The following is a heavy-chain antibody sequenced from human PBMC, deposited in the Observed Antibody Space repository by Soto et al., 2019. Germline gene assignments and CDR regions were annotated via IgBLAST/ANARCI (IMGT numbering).Heavy chain of an antibody. Sequence: GGSLRLSCAASGFTFSTYAMNWVRQAPGKGLEWVLAISGGGGSTYYADSVKGRVTISRDNSKNTLYLQMNSLRAEDTAVYYCAKDGLTIFGVALIYYCGQGTLVTVSS. J-gene: IGHJ4*02. V-gene: IGHV3-23*01. CDR1: GFTFSTYA. CDR3: AKDGLTIFGVALIYY. CDR2: ISGGGGST. D-gene: IGHD3-3*01.